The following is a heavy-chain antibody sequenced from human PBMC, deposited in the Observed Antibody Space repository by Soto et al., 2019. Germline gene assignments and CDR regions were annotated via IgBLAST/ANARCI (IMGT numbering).Heavy chain of an antibody. Sequence: GGSLRLSCGASGFTFSSYAMSWVRQAPGKGLEWVSAISGSGGSTYYADSVKGRFTISRDNSKNTLYLQMNSLRAEDTAVYYCAKDRHYYDSSGSEELDYWGQGTLVTVSS. CDR1: GFTFSSYA. D-gene: IGHD3-22*01. CDR3: AKDRHYYDSSGSEELDY. J-gene: IGHJ4*02. V-gene: IGHV3-23*01. CDR2: ISGSGGST.